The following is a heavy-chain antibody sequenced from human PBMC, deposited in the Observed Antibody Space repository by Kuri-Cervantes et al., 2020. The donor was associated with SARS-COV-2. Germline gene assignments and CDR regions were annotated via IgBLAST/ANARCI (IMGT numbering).Heavy chain of an antibody. V-gene: IGHV4-59*01. CDR1: GGSINTFY. J-gene: IGHJ4*02. Sequence: ESLKISCTVSGGSINTFYWSWIRQPPGKGLEWIGYIYYSGSTNYNPSLKSRVTISIDTSKNQFSLKVSSVTAADTAVYYCAREPRLGYLDYWGRGTLVTVSS. CDR3: AREPRLGYLDY. CDR2: IYYSGST. D-gene: IGHD6-25*01.